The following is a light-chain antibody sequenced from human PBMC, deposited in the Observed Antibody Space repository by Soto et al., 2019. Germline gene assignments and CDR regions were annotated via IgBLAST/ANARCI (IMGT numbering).Light chain of an antibody. Sequence: DVVMTQSPLSLPVTLGQPASISCRSSQSLIHSDGHTYLHWFQQRPGQSPWRLIYKVSATDSGVRDRFSGSGSGNELPLKLSRVEAEDVGVYYCMQCRHWPYTCGPGTKVDIK. CDR1: QSLIHSDGHTY. J-gene: IGKJ3*01. CDR2: KVS. CDR3: MQCRHWPYT. V-gene: IGKV2-30*02.